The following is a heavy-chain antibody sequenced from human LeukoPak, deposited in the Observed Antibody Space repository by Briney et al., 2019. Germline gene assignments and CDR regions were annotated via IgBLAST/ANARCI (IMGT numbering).Heavy chain of an antibody. Sequence: GGSLRLSCAASGFTFSSYWMHWVRQAPGKGLVWVSRINSDGSSTSYADSVKGRFTISRDNAKNTLYLQMNSLRAEDTAVYYCAREPNYYDSSGYFDYWGQGTLVTVSS. V-gene: IGHV3-74*01. CDR1: GFTFSSYW. J-gene: IGHJ4*02. CDR2: INSDGSST. D-gene: IGHD3-22*01. CDR3: AREPNYYDSSGYFDY.